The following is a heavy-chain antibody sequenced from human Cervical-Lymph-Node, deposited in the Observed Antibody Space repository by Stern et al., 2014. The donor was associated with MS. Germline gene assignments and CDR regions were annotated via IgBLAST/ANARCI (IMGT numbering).Heavy chain of an antibody. CDR1: GGTFSADI. CDR2: IIPMVDTA. D-gene: IGHD2-2*01. J-gene: IGHJ4*02. Sequence: VQLVESGAEVKKPGSSVKVSCKASGGTFSADIFSWVRQAPGQGLEWMGRIIPMVDTADYAQKFQGRVTITADKSTDTAFMELSSLRSEDMAVYYCATDHPDIVVVPAAMNSWGQGTLVTVSP. V-gene: IGHV1-69*06. CDR3: ATDHPDIVVVPAAMNS.